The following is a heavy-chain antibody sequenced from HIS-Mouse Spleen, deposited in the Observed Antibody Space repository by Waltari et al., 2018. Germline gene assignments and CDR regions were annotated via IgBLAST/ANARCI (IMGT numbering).Heavy chain of an antibody. CDR2: IYHSGST. Sequence: QVQLQESGPGLVKPSETLSLTCTVSGYSISSGYYWGWIRQPPGKGLEWIGSIYHSGSTYYNPSLKSRVTISVDTSKNQFSLKLSSVTAADTAVYYCAREGLVVVPAARGWFDPWGQGTLVTVSS. CDR1: GYSISSGYY. D-gene: IGHD2-2*01. J-gene: IGHJ5*02. V-gene: IGHV4-38-2*02. CDR3: AREGLVVVPAARGWFDP.